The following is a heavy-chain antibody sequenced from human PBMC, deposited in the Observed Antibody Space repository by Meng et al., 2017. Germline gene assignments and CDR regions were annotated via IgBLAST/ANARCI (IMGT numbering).Heavy chain of an antibody. V-gene: IGHV1-18*01. CDR3: ATRGNPYLNC. J-gene: IGHJ4*02. CDR1: AYTLSSDG. CDR2: INTYNGKT. Sequence: QGQLVQTGAGGKEPGAAEKVSCNASAYTLSSDGFSWVRQAPGQGLEWLGWINTYNGKTDYAHKFQDRVTLTTDTFTNTAYMELRSLRSDDTAVYYCATRGNPYLNCWGQGTLVTVSS.